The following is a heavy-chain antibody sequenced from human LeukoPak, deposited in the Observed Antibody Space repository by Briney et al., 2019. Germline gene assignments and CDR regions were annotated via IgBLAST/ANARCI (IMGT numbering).Heavy chain of an antibody. J-gene: IGHJ4*02. CDR3: VRDLFGFDF. D-gene: IGHD3-10*01. Sequence: GGSLRLSCSASGFMFNTLSLHWVRQAAGEGLEHVSVISPDGGSTYYADSVRGRFTIARDNSKNMLYLQMSSLRPEDTAIYYCVRDLFGFDFWGQGSLVTVSS. V-gene: IGHV3-64D*06. CDR1: GFMFNTLS. CDR2: ISPDGGST.